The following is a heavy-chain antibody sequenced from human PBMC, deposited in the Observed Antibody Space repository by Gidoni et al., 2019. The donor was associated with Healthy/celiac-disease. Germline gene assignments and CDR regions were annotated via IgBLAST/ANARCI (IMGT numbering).Heavy chain of an antibody. CDR3: AKDGGSGSYRDFYYYYGMDV. CDR1: GFTFSSYA. CDR2: ISGSGGST. V-gene: IGHV3-23*01. J-gene: IGHJ6*02. D-gene: IGHD3-10*01. Sequence: EVQLLESGGGLVQPGGSLRLSCAASGFTFSSYAMSWVRQAPGKGLEWVSAISGSGGSTYYADSVKGRFTISRDNSKNTLYLQMNSLRAEDTAVYYCAKDGGSGSYRDFYYYYGMDVWGQGTTVTVSS.